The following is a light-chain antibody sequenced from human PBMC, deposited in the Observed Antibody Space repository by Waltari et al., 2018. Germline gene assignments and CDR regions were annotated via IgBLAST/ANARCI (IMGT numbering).Light chain of an antibody. V-gene: IGKV1-39*01. J-gene: IGKJ1*01. Sequence: DIQMTQSPSSLSAFVGYRVIITCRASPSIGTSLNWYQQKPGKAPKLLIYATSTLQSGVPSRFSGSGSGTDFTLTISSLQPEDFATYSCHQNYSPPPTFGQGTKVEIK. CDR3: HQNYSPPPT. CDR1: PSIGTS. CDR2: ATS.